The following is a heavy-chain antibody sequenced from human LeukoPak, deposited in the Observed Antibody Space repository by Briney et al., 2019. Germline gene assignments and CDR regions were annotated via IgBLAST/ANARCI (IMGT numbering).Heavy chain of an antibody. J-gene: IGHJ4*02. CDR1: GGSIRSSYYY. D-gene: IGHD1-26*01. CDR2: VYYSGST. CDR3: ARYSGSPLVYFDY. Sequence: PSETLSLTCTVSGGSIRSSYYYWGWIRQSPGKGLEWIGSVYYSGSTYYNPSLKSRVTISVDTSKNQFSLKLSSVTAADTAVYYCARYSGSPLVYFDYWGQGSLVTVSS. V-gene: IGHV4-39*01.